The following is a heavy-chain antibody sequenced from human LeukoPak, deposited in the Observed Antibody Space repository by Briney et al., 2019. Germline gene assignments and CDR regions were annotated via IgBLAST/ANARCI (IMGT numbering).Heavy chain of an antibody. CDR2: IRIKAYGRIT. V-gene: IGHV3-49*04. J-gene: IGHJ4*02. D-gene: IGHD3-22*01. CDR1: GLTFSSYT. Sequence: SLTLSCAPSGLTFSSYTTKCVRESPGERRVCLVFIRIKAYGRITKHAASVKGRFTISRDDSNTTAYVQLKSLTTDATSVYYCTRPTLIVGEEGYWGQGTLVTVSS. CDR3: TRPTLIVGEEGY.